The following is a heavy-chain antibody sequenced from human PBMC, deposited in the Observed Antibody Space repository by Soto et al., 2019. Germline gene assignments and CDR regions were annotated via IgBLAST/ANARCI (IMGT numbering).Heavy chain of an antibody. CDR1: RYTFISFS. J-gene: IGHJ6*02. D-gene: IGHD5-18*01. V-gene: IGHV1-3*01. CDR3: ARGRGYSVGSNGVDV. Sequence: QVQLVQSGAQVKTPGASVKVSCKASRYTFISFSIHWLRQAPGQRPEWMGWITAGNDNTYFSQKFQGRVTITRDTSANTVYMEVSSLRSEDTAVYYCARGRGYSVGSNGVDVWGQGTTVIVSS. CDR2: ITAGNDNT.